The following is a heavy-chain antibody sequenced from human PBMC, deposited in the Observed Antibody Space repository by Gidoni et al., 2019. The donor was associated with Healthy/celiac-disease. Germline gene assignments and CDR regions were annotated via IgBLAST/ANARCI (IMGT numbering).Heavy chain of an antibody. CDR2: ISWVVGST. CDR1: GGTCSSYA. D-gene: IGHD1-1*01. Sequence: EDQLFASGGGLVQPGGSLRLSCAASGGTCSSYAMSVGRLALGKVLEWVSAISWVVGSTCYAVPVKVRFTISRDKSKNTLSLQMDSLRADDTAVYYCVYWNAGLHFDYWGQGTLVTVSS. CDR3: VYWNAGLHFDY. J-gene: IGHJ4*02. V-gene: IGHV3-23*01.